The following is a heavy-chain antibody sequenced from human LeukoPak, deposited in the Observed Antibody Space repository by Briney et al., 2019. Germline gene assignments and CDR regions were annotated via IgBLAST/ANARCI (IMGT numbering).Heavy chain of an antibody. CDR1: GFTFSTYT. V-gene: IGHV3-21*01. Sequence: GGSLRLSCAASGFTFSTYTMNWVRQAPGKGLEWVSSIDSSSRYIYYADSVKGRFTISRDNSKNTLYLQMNSLRAEDTAVYYCAREPLYYYDSSGYYDYWGQGTLVTVSS. J-gene: IGHJ4*02. D-gene: IGHD3-22*01. CDR3: AREPLYYYDSSGYYDY. CDR2: IDSSSRYI.